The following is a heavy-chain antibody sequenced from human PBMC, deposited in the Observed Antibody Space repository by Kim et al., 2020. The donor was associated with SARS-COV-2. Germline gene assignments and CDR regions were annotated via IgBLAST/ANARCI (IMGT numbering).Heavy chain of an antibody. CDR2: ISYDGSNK. V-gene: IGHV3-30*18. CDR3: AKDGLAAYYGSGSNYFDY. Sequence: GGSLRLSCAASGFTFSSYGMHWVRQAPGKGLEWVAVISYDGSNKYYADSVKGRFTISRDNSKNTLYLQMNSLRAEDTAVYYCAKDGLAAYYGSGSNYFDYWGQGTLVTVSS. CDR1: GFTFSSYG. J-gene: IGHJ4*02. D-gene: IGHD3-10*01.